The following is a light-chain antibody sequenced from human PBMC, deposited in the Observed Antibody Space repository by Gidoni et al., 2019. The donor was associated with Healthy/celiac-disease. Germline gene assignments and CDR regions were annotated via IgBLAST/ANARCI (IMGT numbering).Light chain of an antibody. J-gene: IGLJ2*01. V-gene: IGLV3-25*03. Sequence: SYELTQPPSVSVSPGQTARITCSGDALPKQYAYWYQQKPGQAPVLVIYKDRERPSGIPERFSGSSSATTVTLTISGVQAEDEADYYCQSADSSGTYVVFGGGTKLTVL. CDR3: QSADSSGTYVV. CDR2: KDR. CDR1: ALPKQY.